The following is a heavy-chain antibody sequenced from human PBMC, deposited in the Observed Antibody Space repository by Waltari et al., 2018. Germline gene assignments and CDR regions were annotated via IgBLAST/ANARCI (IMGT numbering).Heavy chain of an antibody. J-gene: IGHJ6*03. CDR3: ARDKNTAMVLGYYYYYMDV. V-gene: IGHV1-24*01. CDR2: FDPEDGET. Sequence: QVQLVQSGAEVKKPGASVKVSCKVSGYTLTELSMHWVRQAPGKGLEWMGGFDPEDGETIYAQKFQGRVTMTEDTSTDTAYMELSRLRSDDTAVYYCARDKNTAMVLGYYYYYMDVWGKGTTVTISS. D-gene: IGHD5-18*01. CDR1: GYTLTELS.